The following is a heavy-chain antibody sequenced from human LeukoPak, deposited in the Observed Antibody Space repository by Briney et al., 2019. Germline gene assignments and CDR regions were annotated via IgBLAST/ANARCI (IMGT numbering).Heavy chain of an antibody. CDR3: ARDHGYCSSTSCYSEFDY. D-gene: IGHD2-2*02. CDR2: ISSSSSYI. V-gene: IGHV3-21*01. J-gene: IGHJ4*02. Sequence: PGGSLRLSCAASGFTFSSYSMNWVRQAPGKGREWVSSISSSSSYIYYADSVKGRFTISRDNAKNSLYLQMNSLRAEDTAVYYCARDHGYCSSTSCYSEFDYWGQGTLVAVSS. CDR1: GFTFSSYS.